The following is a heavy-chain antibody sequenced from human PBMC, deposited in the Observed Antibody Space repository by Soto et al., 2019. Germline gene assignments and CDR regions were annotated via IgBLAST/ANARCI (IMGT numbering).Heavy chain of an antibody. J-gene: IGHJ4*02. CDR2: ISAHNGNT. D-gene: IGHD1-1*01. Sequence: QVHLVQTGAEVKKPGASVKVSCKGSGYTFTSDGSAWVRQAPGQGLEWMGWISAHNGNTNYAQELQGRVTVTRDTSTSTAYMELRSLRSDDTAVYYCARGGYGDYWGQGALVTVSS. CDR3: ARGGYGDY. V-gene: IGHV1-18*01. CDR1: GYTFTSDG.